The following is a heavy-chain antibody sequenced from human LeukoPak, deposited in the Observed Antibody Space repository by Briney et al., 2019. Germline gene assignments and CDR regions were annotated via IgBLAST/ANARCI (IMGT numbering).Heavy chain of an antibody. Sequence: PSETLSLTCTVSGGSISSYYWSWIRQPPGKGLEWIGYIYYSGSTNYNPSLKSRVTISVDTSKNQFSLKLRSVTAADTAVYYCASARMTTVTEFDYWGQGTVVTVSS. CDR1: GGSISSYY. V-gene: IGHV4-59*01. D-gene: IGHD4-17*01. J-gene: IGHJ4*02. CDR2: IYYSGST. CDR3: ASARMTTVTEFDY.